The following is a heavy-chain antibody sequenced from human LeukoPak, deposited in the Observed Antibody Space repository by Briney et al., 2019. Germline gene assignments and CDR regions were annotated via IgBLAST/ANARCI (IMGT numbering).Heavy chain of an antibody. D-gene: IGHD3-10*01. V-gene: IGHV3-30*18. CDR3: AKDFGELLYGDTFDI. J-gene: IGHJ3*02. CDR1: GFIFSSYG. Sequence: PGGSLRLSCAASGFIFSSYGMHCVRQAPGKGLEWVAVMSYDGTNKYYADSVKGRFTISRDNSKNTLYLQMNSLRAEDTAVYYCAKDFGELLYGDTFDIWGQGTMVAVSS. CDR2: MSYDGTNK.